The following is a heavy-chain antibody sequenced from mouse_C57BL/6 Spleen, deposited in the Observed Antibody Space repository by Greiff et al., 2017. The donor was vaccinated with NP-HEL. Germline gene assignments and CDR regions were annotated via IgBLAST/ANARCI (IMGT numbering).Heavy chain of an antibody. Sequence: QVQLKQPGAELVKPGASVKLSCKASGYTFTSYWMHWVKQRPGQGLEWIGMIHPNSGSTNYNEKFKSKATLTVDKSSSTAYMQLSSLTSEDSAVYYCARSGYYGSSSYYYAMDDWGQGTSVTVAS. CDR3: ARSGYYGSSSYYYAMDD. D-gene: IGHD1-1*01. CDR1: GYTFTSYW. CDR2: IHPNSGST. J-gene: IGHJ4*01. V-gene: IGHV1-64*01.